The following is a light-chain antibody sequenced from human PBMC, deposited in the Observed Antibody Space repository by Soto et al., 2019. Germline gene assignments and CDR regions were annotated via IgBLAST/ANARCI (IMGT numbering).Light chain of an antibody. CDR3: SSYTSSDTWV. J-gene: IGLJ3*02. V-gene: IGLV2-14*01. CDR1: SSDVGGYNH. CDR2: AVN. Sequence: QSALTQPASVSGSPGQSIAISYTGTSSDVGGYNHVSWYQQYPGKAPKVKIYAVNNRPSGVSDRFSGSKSGNTASLTISGLQPEDEADYYCSSYTSSDTWVFGGGTKLTVL.